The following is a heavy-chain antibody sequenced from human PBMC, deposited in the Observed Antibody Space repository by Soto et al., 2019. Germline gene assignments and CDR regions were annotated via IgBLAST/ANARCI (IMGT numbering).Heavy chain of an antibody. D-gene: IGHD3-10*01. V-gene: IGHV4-34*01. CDR1: GGSLSGYF. CDR3: ARAPRGNYGYPSYFDY. Sequence: PSETMSLTCDGYGGSLSGYFWSWIRQSPGKGLEWIGEINHSGSSTNYNPSLKSRVTISVDTSKNQFSLKLSSVTAADTAVYYCARAPRGNYGYPSYFDYWGQGTLVTVSS. J-gene: IGHJ4*02. CDR2: INHSGSST.